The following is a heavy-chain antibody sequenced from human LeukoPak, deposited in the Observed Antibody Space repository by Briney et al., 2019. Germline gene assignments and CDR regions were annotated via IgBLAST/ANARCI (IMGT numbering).Heavy chain of an antibody. Sequence: PSETLSLTCTVSGGSISSYYWNWIRQPPGKGREWIGYIYYSGSTNYNPSLKSRVTISVDASKNQFSLKLSSVTAADTAVYYCARGSSGWFNWFDPWGQGTLVTVSS. V-gene: IGHV4-59*01. J-gene: IGHJ5*02. CDR3: ARGSSGWFNWFDP. CDR2: IYYSGST. D-gene: IGHD6-19*01. CDR1: GGSISSYY.